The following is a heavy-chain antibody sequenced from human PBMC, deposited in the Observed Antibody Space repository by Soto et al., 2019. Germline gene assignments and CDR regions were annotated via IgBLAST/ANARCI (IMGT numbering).Heavy chain of an antibody. Sequence: SETLSLTCAVYGGSFSGYYWSWIRQPPGKGLEWIGEINHSGSTNYNPSLKSRVTISVDTSKNQFSLKLSSVTAADTAVYYCARVGPTGYDYWGQGTLVTVSS. CDR1: GGSFSGYY. J-gene: IGHJ4*02. D-gene: IGHD3-22*01. CDR3: ARVGPTGYDY. CDR2: INHSGST. V-gene: IGHV4-34*01.